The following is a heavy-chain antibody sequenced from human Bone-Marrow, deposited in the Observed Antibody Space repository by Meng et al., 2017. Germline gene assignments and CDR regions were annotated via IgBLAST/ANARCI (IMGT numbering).Heavy chain of an antibody. CDR2: MKQDGSDE. CDR1: GFIFKDYS. J-gene: IGHJ4*02. Sequence: GGSLRLSCAASGFIFKDYSMTWDRQAPGKGLEWVANMKQDGSDEYYVDSVKGRFTISRDNAKNSLYLQMNSLRAEDTAIYYCARENWGVYDYWGQGTLVTVSS. CDR3: ARENWGVYDY. V-gene: IGHV3-7*01. D-gene: IGHD7-27*01.